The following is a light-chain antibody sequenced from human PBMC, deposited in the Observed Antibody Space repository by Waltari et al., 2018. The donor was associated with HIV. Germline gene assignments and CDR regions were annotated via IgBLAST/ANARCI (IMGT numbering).Light chain of an antibody. CDR1: SSDVGSYNL. Sequence: QSALTQPASVSGSPGQSLTIPCTGTSSDVGSYNLASWYQQHPGKAPKLMIYEVSKRPSGVSNRFSGSKSGNTASLTISGLQAEDEADYYCCSYAGSSTPVFGGGTKLTVL. CDR3: CSYAGSSTPV. CDR2: EVS. V-gene: IGLV2-23*02. J-gene: IGLJ2*01.